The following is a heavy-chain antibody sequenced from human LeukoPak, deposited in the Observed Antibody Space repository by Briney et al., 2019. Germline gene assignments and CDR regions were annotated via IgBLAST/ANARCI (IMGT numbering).Heavy chain of an antibody. V-gene: IGHV1-69*01. CDR1: GGTFSSYA. Sequence: GSSVKVSCKASGGTFSSYAISWVRQAPGQGLEWMGGIIPIFGTANYAQKFQGRVTITADESTSTAYMELSSLRSEDTAVYYCARPGGYSSGWYWFDPWGQGTLVTVSS. D-gene: IGHD6-19*01. J-gene: IGHJ5*02. CDR3: ARPGGYSSGWYWFDP. CDR2: IIPIFGTA.